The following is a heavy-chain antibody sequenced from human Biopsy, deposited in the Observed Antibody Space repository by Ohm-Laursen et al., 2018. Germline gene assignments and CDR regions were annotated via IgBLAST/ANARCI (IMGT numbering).Heavy chain of an antibody. Sequence: GASVKVSCKCSGYIFTSFGVSWVRQAPGHGLEWMGWVSTYNGNTEYEQKFQGRVTMTTDTSANTAYMELRSLRSEDTAVYYCAADINVWNVNYWGQGTQVTVSS. CDR2: VSTYNGNT. D-gene: IGHD1-1*01. CDR3: AADINVWNVNY. V-gene: IGHV1-18*01. CDR1: GYIFTSFG. J-gene: IGHJ4*02.